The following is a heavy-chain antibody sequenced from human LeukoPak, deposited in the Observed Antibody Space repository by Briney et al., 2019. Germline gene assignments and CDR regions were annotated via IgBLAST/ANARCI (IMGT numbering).Heavy chain of an antibody. CDR1: GFTFSSYA. D-gene: IGHD3-9*01. CDR3: AKRTYDILTGYYNEWYFDY. V-gene: IGHV3-23*01. Sequence: GGSLGLSCAASGFTFSSYAMSWVRQAPGKGLEWVSAISGSGGSTYYADSVKGRFTISRDNSKNTLYLQMNSLRAEDTAVYYCAKRTYDILTGYYNEWYFDYWGQGTLVTVSS. CDR2: ISGSGGST. J-gene: IGHJ4*02.